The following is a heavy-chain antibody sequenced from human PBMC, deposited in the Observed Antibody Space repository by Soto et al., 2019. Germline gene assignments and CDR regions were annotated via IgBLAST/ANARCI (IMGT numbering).Heavy chain of an antibody. CDR1: GFSFIDYA. D-gene: IGHD2-21*02. CDR2: IGGRGGNA. Sequence: GGSLRLSCAASGFSFIDYAINWVRQVPGRGLEYVAGIGGRGGNAFYADSMKGRFSISRDNSKNSVYLHMHNLRVDDSAMYYCAKARHSGDFAGSYDSWGQGTLVTVSS. CDR3: AKARHSGDFAGSYDS. V-gene: IGHV3-23*01. J-gene: IGHJ5*02.